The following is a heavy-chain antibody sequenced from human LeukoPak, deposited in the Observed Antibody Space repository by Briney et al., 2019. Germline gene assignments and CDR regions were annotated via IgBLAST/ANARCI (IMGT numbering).Heavy chain of an antibody. D-gene: IGHD3-10*01. CDR3: ARDRRYYYGSGSYYTPIDY. CDR2: IYYSGST. J-gene: IGHJ4*02. CDR1: GGSISSSSYY. Sequence: SETLSLTCTVSGGSISSSSYYWGWIRQPPGKGLEWIGSIYYSGSTYYNPSLKSRVTISVDTSKNQFSLKLSSVTAADTAVYYCARDRRYYYGSGSYYTPIDYWGQGTLVTVSS. V-gene: IGHV4-39*07.